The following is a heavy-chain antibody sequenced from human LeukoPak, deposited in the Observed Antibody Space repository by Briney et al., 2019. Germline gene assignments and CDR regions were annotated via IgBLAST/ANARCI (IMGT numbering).Heavy chain of an antibody. CDR2: AYYRSKWYN. V-gene: IGHV6-1*01. J-gene: IGHJ6*02. CDR1: GDSVASNSAA. D-gene: IGHD2-15*01. CDR3: ARGSSYYYYYGMDV. Sequence: SQTLSLTCAISGDSVASNSAAWNWIRQSPSRGLEWLGRAYYRSKWYNDYAVSVESRMTINPDTSKNQFSLQLNSVTPEDTAVYYCARGSSYYYYYGMDVWGQGTTVTVSS.